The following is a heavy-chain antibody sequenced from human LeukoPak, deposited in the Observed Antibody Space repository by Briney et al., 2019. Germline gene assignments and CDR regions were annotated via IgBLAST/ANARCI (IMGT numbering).Heavy chain of an antibody. Sequence: PGGSLRLSCAASGFTFSSYTMNWVRQAPGKGLEWVSVIYSGGSTYYADSVKGRFTISRDESKNTLYLQMNSLRAEDTAVYYCARDSPYVWGQGTLVTVSS. CDR2: IYSGGST. V-gene: IGHV3-66*01. D-gene: IGHD3-16*01. J-gene: IGHJ4*02. CDR1: GFTFSSYT. CDR3: ARDSPYV.